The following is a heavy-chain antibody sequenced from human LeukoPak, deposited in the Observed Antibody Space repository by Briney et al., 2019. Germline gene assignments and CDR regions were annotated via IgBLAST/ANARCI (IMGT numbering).Heavy chain of an antibody. J-gene: IGHJ6*04. CDR1: GFTFSSHA. D-gene: IGHD2-21*01. CDR3: ARPGCGGNCYYRMDV. V-gene: IGHV3-23*01. Sequence: GGSLRLSCAASGFTFSSHAMTWVRQAPGKGLEWVSAVRDRGSTTFYADSVKGRFAISRDNSRNTLFLQMNSLRADDTAVYYCARPGCGGNCYYRMDVWGKGTTVTVSS. CDR2: VRDRGSTT.